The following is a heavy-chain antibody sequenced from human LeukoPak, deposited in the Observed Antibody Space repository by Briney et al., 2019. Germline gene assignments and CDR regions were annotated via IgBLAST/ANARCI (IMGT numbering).Heavy chain of an antibody. V-gene: IGHV3-11*01. CDR2: ISSNSKTI. CDR1: GFRFSDYY. J-gene: IGHJ4*02. D-gene: IGHD3-9*01. Sequence: KPGGSLRLSCAASGFRFSDYYMSWIRQAPGKGLEWISYISSNSKTIYYADSVEGRFTISRDNSKNSLYLQMNSLKAEDTAVYYCARDGSNYNILTGYYSLWGQGAQVTVSS. CDR3: ARDGSNYNILTGYYSL.